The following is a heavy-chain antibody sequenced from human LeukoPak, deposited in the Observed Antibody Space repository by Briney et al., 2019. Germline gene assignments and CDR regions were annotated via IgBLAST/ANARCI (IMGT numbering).Heavy chain of an antibody. D-gene: IGHD2-2*01. CDR2: INWNGGST. J-gene: IGHJ4*02. Sequence: GGSLRLSCAASGFTFDDYGMSWVRQAPGKGLEWVSGINWNGGSTGYADSVKGRFTISRDNAKNSLYLQMNSLRAEDTALYYCARLGTRYCTSTSCHSQFDFWGQGTLVTVSS. CDR1: GFTFDDYG. V-gene: IGHV3-20*04. CDR3: ARLGTRYCTSTSCHSQFDF.